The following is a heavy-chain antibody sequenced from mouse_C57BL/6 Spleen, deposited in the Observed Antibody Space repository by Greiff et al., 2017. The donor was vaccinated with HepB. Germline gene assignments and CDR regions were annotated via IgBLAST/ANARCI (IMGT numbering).Heavy chain of an antibody. D-gene: IGHD2-1*01. Sequence: VKLQESGAELARPGASVKMSCKASGYTFTSYTMHWVKQRPGQGLEWIGYINPSSGYTKYNQKFKDKATLTADKSSSTAYMQLSSLTSEDSAVYYCARIDGNYGRGAMDYWGQGTSVTVSS. CDR3: ARIDGNYGRGAMDY. J-gene: IGHJ4*01. V-gene: IGHV1-4*01. CDR2: INPSSGYT. CDR1: GYTFTSYT.